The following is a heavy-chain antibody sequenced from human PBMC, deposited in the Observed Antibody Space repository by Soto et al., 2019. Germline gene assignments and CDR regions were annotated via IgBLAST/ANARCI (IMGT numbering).Heavy chain of an antibody. Sequence: EASVKVSCKASGGTFSSYAISWVRQAPGQGLEWMGGIIPIFGTANYAQKFQGRVTITADESTSTAYMELSSLRSEDTAVYYCARWATYYYDSSGYYADYWGQGTLVTVSS. J-gene: IGHJ4*02. CDR3: ARWATYYYDSSGYYADY. CDR1: GGTFSSYA. D-gene: IGHD3-22*01. CDR2: IIPIFGTA. V-gene: IGHV1-69*13.